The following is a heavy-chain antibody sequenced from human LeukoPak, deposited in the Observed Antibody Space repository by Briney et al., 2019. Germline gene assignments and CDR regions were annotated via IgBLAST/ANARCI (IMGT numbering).Heavy chain of an antibody. Sequence: SETLSLTCTVSGGSISSSSYYWGWIRQPPGKGLEWIGSIYYSGSTYYNPSLKSRVTISVDTSKNQFSLKLSSVTAADTAVYYCARALDRIAARPTFRFDYWGQGTLVTVSS. J-gene: IGHJ4*02. CDR2: IYYSGST. CDR3: ARALDRIAARPTFRFDY. CDR1: GGSISSSSYY. D-gene: IGHD6-6*01. V-gene: IGHV4-39*01.